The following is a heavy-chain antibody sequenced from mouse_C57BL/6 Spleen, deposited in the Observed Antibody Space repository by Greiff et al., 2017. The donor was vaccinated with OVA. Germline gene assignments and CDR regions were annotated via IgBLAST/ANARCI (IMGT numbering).Heavy chain of an antibody. CDR2: IYWDDDK. Sequence: QVTLKESGPGILQSSQTLSLTCSFSGFSLSTSGMGVSWIRQPSGKGLEWLAHIYWDDDKRYNPSLKSRLTISKDTSRNQVFLKITSVDTADTATYYCARSRGYDEDGYYAMDYWGQGTSVTVSS. CDR3: ARSRGYDEDGYYAMDY. J-gene: IGHJ4*01. V-gene: IGHV8-12*01. CDR1: GFSLSTSGMG. D-gene: IGHD2-2*01.